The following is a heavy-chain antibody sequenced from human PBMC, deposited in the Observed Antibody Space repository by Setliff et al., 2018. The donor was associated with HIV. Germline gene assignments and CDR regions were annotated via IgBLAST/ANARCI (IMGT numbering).Heavy chain of an antibody. D-gene: IGHD4-17*01. CDR2: IYYSGST. CDR1: GGSINSSHYY. Sequence: ETLSLTCAVSGGSINSSHYYWGWIRQPPGKGPEWIGSIYYSGSTYYSPSLKSRVAMSIDTSKSQFSLKLSSVTAADTAVYYCARRFLTTVITLAFDLWGQGTMVTVSS. V-gene: IGHV4-39*01. CDR3: ARRFLTTVITLAFDL. J-gene: IGHJ3*01.